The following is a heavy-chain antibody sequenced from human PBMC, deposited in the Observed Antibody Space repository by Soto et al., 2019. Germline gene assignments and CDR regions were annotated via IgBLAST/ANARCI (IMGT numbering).Heavy chain of an antibody. CDR3: AKDDPPPESTWFDP. J-gene: IGHJ5*02. CDR2: ISGSGGST. CDR1: GFTFSSYA. Sequence: PGGSLRLSCAASGFTFSSYAMSWVRQAPGKGLEWVSAISGSGGSTYYADSVKGRFTISRDNSKNTLYLQMNGLRSEDTAVYYCAKDDPPPESTWFDPWGQGTLVTVSS. V-gene: IGHV3-23*01.